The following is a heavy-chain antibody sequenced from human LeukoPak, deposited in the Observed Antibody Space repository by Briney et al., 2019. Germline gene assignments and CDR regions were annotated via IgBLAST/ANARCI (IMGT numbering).Heavy chain of an antibody. CDR3: ARHTTVLTGFFDP. J-gene: IGHJ5*02. D-gene: IGHD4-23*01. CDR1: GGSINSYY. V-gene: IGHV4-59*01. Sequence: SETLSLTCTVSGGSINSYYWSWIRQPPGKELEWIGYVYFTGSTSYNPSLKSRVTMSVDTSKKQVSLKLSSVTAGDTAIYYCARHTTVLTGFFDPWGQGTPVTVSS. CDR2: VYFTGST.